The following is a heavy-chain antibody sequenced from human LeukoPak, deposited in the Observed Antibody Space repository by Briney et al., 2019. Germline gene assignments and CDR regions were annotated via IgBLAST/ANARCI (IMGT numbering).Heavy chain of an antibody. J-gene: IGHJ4*02. CDR1: GYTFTSYD. D-gene: IGHD3-3*01. CDR3: ALIPLTDFWSGYYSYYFDY. V-gene: IGHV1-8*01. CDR2: MNPNSGNT. Sequence: ASVEVSCKASGYTFTSYDISWVRQATGQGLEWMGWMNPNSGNTGYAQKFQGRVTMTRNTSISTAYMELSSLRSEDTAVYYCALIPLTDFWSGYYSYYFDYWGQGTLVTVSS.